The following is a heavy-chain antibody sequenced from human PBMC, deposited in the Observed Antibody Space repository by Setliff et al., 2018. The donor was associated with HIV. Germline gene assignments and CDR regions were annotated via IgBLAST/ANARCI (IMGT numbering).Heavy chain of an antibody. CDR2: ISGSEINT. CDR3: ARGARGYSYG. J-gene: IGHJ4*02. CDR1: GLTFSDYA. Sequence: GGSLRLSCAASGLTFSDYAMSWVRQAPGKGLEWVSAISGSEINTYYADSVKGRFTISRDNSKNMLYLQMNSLRAEDTAVYFCARGARGYSYGWGQGTLVTVSS. V-gene: IGHV3-23*01. D-gene: IGHD5-18*01.